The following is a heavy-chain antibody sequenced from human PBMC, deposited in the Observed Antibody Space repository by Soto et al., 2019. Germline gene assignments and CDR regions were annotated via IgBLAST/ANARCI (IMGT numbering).Heavy chain of an antibody. CDR2: IYHSGST. CDR3: ARAGTGGYRGSDVARTSRFDP. Sequence: QVQLQESGPGLVKPSGTLSLTCAVSGGSISSSNWWSWVRQPPGKGLEWIGEIYHSGSTNYNPSLKRRFTIPVNKSKNQFSPTLTSVTAADTAVYYCARAGTGGYRGSDVARTSRFDPWGQGSLVSASS. V-gene: IGHV4-4*02. D-gene: IGHD5-12*01. J-gene: IGHJ5*02. CDR1: GGSISSSNW.